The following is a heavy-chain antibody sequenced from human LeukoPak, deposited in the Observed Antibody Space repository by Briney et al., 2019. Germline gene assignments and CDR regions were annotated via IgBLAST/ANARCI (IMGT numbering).Heavy chain of an antibody. CDR1: GVSGTNYY. V-gene: IGHV4-4*07. CDR3: DLTARGSFDY. D-gene: IGHD3-16*01. J-gene: IGHJ4*02. CDR2: NYPTGDT. Sequence: SETLSLTCSVSGVSGTNYYWSWVPQPAGKQLGWIGRNYPTGDTIYNPSLKSRVTMSVDMSKNHLSLKLTSVTAADAAVYARDLTARGSFDYWGQGILVSVSS.